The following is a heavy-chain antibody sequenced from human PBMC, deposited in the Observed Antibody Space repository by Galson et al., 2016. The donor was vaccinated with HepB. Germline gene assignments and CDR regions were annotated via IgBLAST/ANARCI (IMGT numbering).Heavy chain of an antibody. CDR1: GGSFSGYY. J-gene: IGHJ6*03. Sequence: ETLTLTCAVYGGSFSGYYWSWIRQPPGKGLEWIGEINHSGSPNYNPSLKSRFTISVDTSKNQFSLKLSSVTAADTAVYYCARGDNPDYGDYASAYYYMDVWGKGTTVTVSS. CDR2: INHSGSP. CDR3: ARGDNPDYGDYASAYYYMDV. V-gene: IGHV4-34*01. D-gene: IGHD4-17*01.